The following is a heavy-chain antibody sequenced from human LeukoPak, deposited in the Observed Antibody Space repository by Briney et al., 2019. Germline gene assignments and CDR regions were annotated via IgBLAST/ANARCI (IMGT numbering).Heavy chain of an antibody. V-gene: IGHV3-33*01. Sequence: ETGGSLRPSCAASGFTFSSYGMHWVRQAPGKGLEWVAVIWYDGSNKYYADSVKGRFTISRDNSKNTLYLQMNSLRGEDTAVYYCARDKGSSSRKIDYWGQGTLVTVSS. CDR1: GFTFSSYG. J-gene: IGHJ4*02. D-gene: IGHD6-6*01. CDR2: IWYDGSNK. CDR3: ARDKGSSSRKIDY.